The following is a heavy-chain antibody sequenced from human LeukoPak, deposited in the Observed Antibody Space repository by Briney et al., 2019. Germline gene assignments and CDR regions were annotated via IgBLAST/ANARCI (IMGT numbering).Heavy chain of an antibody. J-gene: IGHJ4*02. CDR2: IIPVFGTT. CDR3: ARCSPGDSSNFYAVLQY. Sequence: SVKVSCKASGGTFSSYAISWVRQAPGQGLEWLGGIIPVFGTTTYAQKFQAKVTMTADKSTNTAYLEISSLTSDDTSVYYCARCSPGDSSNFYAVLQYWGQGTQVTVST. CDR1: GGTFSSYA. V-gene: IGHV1-69*06. D-gene: IGHD3-22*01.